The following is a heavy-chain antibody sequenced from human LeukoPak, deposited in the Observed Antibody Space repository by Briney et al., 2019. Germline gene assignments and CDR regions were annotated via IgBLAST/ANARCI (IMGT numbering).Heavy chain of an antibody. CDR2: ISAYNRNT. Sequence: ASVKVSCKASGYTFTSYGISWVRQAPGQGLEWMGWISAYNRNTNYAQKLQGRVTMTEDTSTDTAYMELSSLRSEDTAVYYCATEGLLWFGEFIQNNPVFDYWGQGTLVTVSS. V-gene: IGHV1-18*01. D-gene: IGHD3-10*01. CDR3: ATEGLLWFGEFIQNNPVFDY. J-gene: IGHJ4*02. CDR1: GYTFTSYG.